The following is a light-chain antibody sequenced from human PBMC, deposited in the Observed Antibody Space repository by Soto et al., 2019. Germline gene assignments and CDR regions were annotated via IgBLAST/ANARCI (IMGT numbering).Light chain of an antibody. V-gene: IGKV3-20*01. CDR1: QSVSSTF. CDR3: QQFDSSVP. J-gene: IGKJ1*01. CDR2: GAS. Sequence: EIVLTQSPGSLSLSPGERATLSCRASQSVSSTFFAWYQQRPGQAPRLLMYGASSRATGIPERFSGSGSGTDFTLTSSRLEPEDFAVYYCQQFDSSVPFGQGTKVEIK.